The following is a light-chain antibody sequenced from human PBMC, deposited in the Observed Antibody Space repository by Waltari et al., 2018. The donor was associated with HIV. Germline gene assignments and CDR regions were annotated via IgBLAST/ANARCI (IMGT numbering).Light chain of an antibody. V-gene: IGLV2-8*01. Sequence: QSALTQPPSASGSPGQSVTISCTGTSSDVGGYNYVSWYQQHPGKAPKLMIFDVSKRPVGVPDRFSGSKSGNTASLTGSGLQAEDEADYYCGSYSGSKNFAVFGGGTKLTVL. CDR2: DVS. CDR1: SSDVGGYNY. J-gene: IGLJ3*02. CDR3: GSYSGSKNFAV.